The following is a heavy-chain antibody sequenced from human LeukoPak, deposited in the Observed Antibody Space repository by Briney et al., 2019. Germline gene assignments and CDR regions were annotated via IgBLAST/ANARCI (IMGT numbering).Heavy chain of an antibody. Sequence: ASVKVSCKASGCTFTDYYMHWVRQAPGQGLEWMGWINPNSGGTNYAQKFQGRVTMTRDTSISTAYMELSRLRSDDTAVYYCARVYLGVYYYGSSGYSHLDYWGQGTLVTVSS. CDR3: ARVYLGVYYYGSSGYSHLDY. V-gene: IGHV1-2*02. D-gene: IGHD3-22*01. CDR2: INPNSGGT. J-gene: IGHJ4*02. CDR1: GCTFTDYY.